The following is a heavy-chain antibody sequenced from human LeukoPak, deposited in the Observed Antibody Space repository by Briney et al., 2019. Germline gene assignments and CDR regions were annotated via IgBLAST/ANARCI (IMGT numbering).Heavy chain of an antibody. Sequence: SQTLSLTCTVSGGSISSGGYYWSWIRQHPGKGLEWIGYIYYSGSTYYNPSLKSRVTISVDTSKNQFSLNLTSVTAADTAVYYCARGGAFDGYNFPDWGQGTLVTVSS. V-gene: IGHV4-31*03. CDR2: IYYSGST. CDR3: ARGGAFDGYNFPD. D-gene: IGHD5-24*01. J-gene: IGHJ4*02. CDR1: GGSISSGGYY.